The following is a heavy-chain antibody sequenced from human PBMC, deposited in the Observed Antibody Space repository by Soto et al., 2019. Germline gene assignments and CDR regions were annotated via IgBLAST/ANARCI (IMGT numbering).Heavy chain of an antibody. CDR3: ASGDAWGIIFAS. D-gene: IGHD3-10*01. CDR1: SASINSVCYY. Sequence: SQTLSLTCTVSSASINSVCYYCGWIRRLPGKCLEWIGYIYFSGNTYYNTALESRATISLDTHQNQFSLNLNSVIIADTAVYYCASGDAWGIIFASWGQETRVTAS. J-gene: IGHJ5*02. CDR2: IYFSGNT. V-gene: IGHV4-31*03.